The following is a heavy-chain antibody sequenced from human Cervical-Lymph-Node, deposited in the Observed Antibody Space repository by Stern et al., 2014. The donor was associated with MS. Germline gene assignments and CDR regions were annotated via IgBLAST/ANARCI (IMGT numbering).Heavy chain of an antibody. J-gene: IGHJ4*02. V-gene: IGHV3-73*02. CDR3: STYGSDWDFDY. Sequence: EVQLVESGGALVQPGGSLKLSCAGSGFTFSGSGIHWVRQAPGKGLEWVGRIRSKPNNYATAYGTSVKGRFTISRDDSKNTAYLQMNSLKTEDTAVYYCSTYGSDWDFDYWGQGTLVTVSS. CDR2: IRSKPNNYAT. CDR1: GFTFSGSG. D-gene: IGHD6-19*01.